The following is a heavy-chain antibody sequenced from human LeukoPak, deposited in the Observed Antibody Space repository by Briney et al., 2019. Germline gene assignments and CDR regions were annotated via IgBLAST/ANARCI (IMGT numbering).Heavy chain of an antibody. V-gene: IGHV3-48*04. J-gene: IGHJ5*02. CDR1: GFTFSSYS. CDR3: ARGLMVRGPRFDP. CDR2: ISSSSSTI. D-gene: IGHD3-10*01. Sequence: GGSLRLSCAASGFTFSSYSMNWVRQAPGKGLEWVSYISSSSSTIYYADSVKGRFTISRDNAKNSLYLQMNSLRAEDTAVYYCARGLMVRGPRFDPWGQGTLVTVSS.